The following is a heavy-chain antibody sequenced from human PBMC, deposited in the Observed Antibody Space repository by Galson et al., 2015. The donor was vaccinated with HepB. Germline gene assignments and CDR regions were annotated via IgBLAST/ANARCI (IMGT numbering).Heavy chain of an antibody. Sequence: SLRLSCAASGFTFSSYSMNWVRQAPGKGLEWVSYISSSSSTIYYADSVKGRFTISRDNAKNSLYLQMNSLRAEDTAVYYCARDEGDYDFWSGFKWFDPWGQGTLVTVSS. CDR1: GFTFSSYS. CDR3: ARDEGDYDFWSGFKWFDP. CDR2: ISSSSSTI. V-gene: IGHV3-48*01. D-gene: IGHD3-3*01. J-gene: IGHJ5*02.